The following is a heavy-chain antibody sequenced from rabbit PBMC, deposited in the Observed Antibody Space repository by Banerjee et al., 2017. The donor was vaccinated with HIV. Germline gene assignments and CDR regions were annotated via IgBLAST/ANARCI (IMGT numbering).Heavy chain of an antibody. D-gene: IGHD4-1*01. J-gene: IGHJ4*01. CDR3: ARDLAGVIGWNFGL. Sequence: QSLEESGGDLVKPGASLTLTCTASGSDISSYSMGWVRQAPGKGLEWIACINSNTGNTVYASWAKGPFTISKTSSTTVTLQMTSLTAADTATYFCARDLAGVIGWNFGLWGQGTLVTVS. CDR1: GSDISSYS. CDR2: INSNTGNT. V-gene: IGHV1S40*01.